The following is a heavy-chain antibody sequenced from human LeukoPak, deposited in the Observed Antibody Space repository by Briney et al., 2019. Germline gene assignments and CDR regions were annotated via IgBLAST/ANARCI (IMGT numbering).Heavy chain of an antibody. D-gene: IGHD1-7*01. CDR3: AKDATPRNAIWDYFDL. CDR1: GFTFSTYA. J-gene: IGHJ5*02. V-gene: IGHV3-23*01. CDR2: ISGSGGST. Sequence: GGSLRLSCAASGFTFSTYAMGWVRQAPGKGLEWVSAISGSGGSTYYADSVKGRFTVSRDDSRNTVYLQMNTLRGEDTAMYYCAKDATPRNAIWDYFDLWGQGTLVTVSS.